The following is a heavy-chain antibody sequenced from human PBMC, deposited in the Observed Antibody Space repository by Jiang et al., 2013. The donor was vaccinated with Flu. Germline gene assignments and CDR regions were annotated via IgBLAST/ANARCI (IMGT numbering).Heavy chain of an antibody. J-gene: IGHJ4*02. CDR2: ISYDGGNK. V-gene: IGHV3-30-3*01. Sequence: VQLLESGGGVVQPGRSLRLSCAASGFTFSNFAMHWVRQAPGKGLEWVAVISYDGGNKYYADSVKGRFTISRDNSKNTLYLQMNSLRAEDTAVYYCARDWGAAVAGAYYFDYWGQGTVGHRLL. CDR1: GFTFSNFA. CDR3: ARDWGAAVAGAYYFDY. D-gene: IGHD6-19*01.